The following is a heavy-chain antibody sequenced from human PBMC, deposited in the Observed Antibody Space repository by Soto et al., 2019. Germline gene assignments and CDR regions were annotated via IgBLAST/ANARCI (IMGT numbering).Heavy chain of an antibody. CDR3: ARGSVPSRGVFGY. CDR1: GGSFSGNY. J-gene: IGHJ4*02. D-gene: IGHD2-2*01. V-gene: IGHV4-34*01. Sequence: QVQLQQWGAGLLKPSETLSLTCTVYGGSFSGNYWTWIRQPPGKGLEWIAEINHSGSSNYNPSLRSRVTISIDTAKNQFSLRLNSVTAADTAVYYCARGSVPSRGVFGYWGVGTQVTVSS. CDR2: INHSGSS.